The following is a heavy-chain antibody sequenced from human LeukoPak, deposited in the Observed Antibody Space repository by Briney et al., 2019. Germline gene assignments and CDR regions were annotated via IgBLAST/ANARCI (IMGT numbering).Heavy chain of an antibody. D-gene: IGHD1-26*01. Sequence: PSETLSLTCTVSGGSISSYYWSWIRQPPGKGLEWIGYIYYSGSTNYNPSLKSRVTISVDTSKNQFSLKLSSVTAADTAVYYCARRRQGGYRGSYGDFDYWGQGTLVTVSS. CDR2: IYYSGST. V-gene: IGHV4-59*08. CDR3: ARRRQGGYRGSYGDFDY. J-gene: IGHJ4*02. CDR1: GGSISSYY.